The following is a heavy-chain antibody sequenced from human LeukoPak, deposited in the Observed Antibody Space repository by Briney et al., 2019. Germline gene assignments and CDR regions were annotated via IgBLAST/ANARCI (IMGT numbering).Heavy chain of an antibody. J-gene: IGHJ5*02. CDR1: GGSFSGYY. CDR2: INHSGST. Sequence: SETLSLTCAVYGGSFSGYYWSWIRQPPGKGLEWIGEINHSGSTNYNPSLKSRVTISVDTSKNQFSLKLSSVTAADTAVYYRARGLGIAAAGTWLAGYNWFDPWGQGTLVTVSS. D-gene: IGHD6-13*01. V-gene: IGHV4-34*01. CDR3: ARGLGIAAAGTWLAGYNWFDP.